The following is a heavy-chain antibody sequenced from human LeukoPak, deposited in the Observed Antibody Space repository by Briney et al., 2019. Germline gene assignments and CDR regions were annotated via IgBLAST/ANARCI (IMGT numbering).Heavy chain of an antibody. CDR3: ARVLHKRNYDSSDYYGY. J-gene: IGHJ4*02. Sequence: GGTLRLSCAASGFTFSSFGMSWVRQAPGKGLEWVSAISSTGGTAYYADSVKGRFTISRDNAKNSLYLQMNSLRAEDTAVYYCARVLHKRNYDSSDYYGYWGQGTLVTVSS. V-gene: IGHV3-23*01. CDR1: GFTFSSFG. CDR2: ISSTGGTA. D-gene: IGHD3-22*01.